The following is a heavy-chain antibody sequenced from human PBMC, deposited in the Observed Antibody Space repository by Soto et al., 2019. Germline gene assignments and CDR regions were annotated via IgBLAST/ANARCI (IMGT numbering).Heavy chain of an antibody. CDR2: IYPGDSDT. Sequence: GESLKISCKGSGYSFTSYWIGWVRQMPGKGLEWMGIIYPGDSDTRYSPSFQGQVTISADKSISTAYLQWSSLKASDTAMYYCARQWYYDILTGANFDYWGQGTLVTV. D-gene: IGHD3-9*01. CDR3: ARQWYYDILTGANFDY. V-gene: IGHV5-51*01. CDR1: GYSFTSYW. J-gene: IGHJ4*02.